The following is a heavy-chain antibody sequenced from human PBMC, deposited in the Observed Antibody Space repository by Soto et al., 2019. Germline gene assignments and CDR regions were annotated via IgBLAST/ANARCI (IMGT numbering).Heavy chain of an antibody. D-gene: IGHD3-10*01. CDR1: GFTFSNAW. J-gene: IGHJ4*02. V-gene: IGHV3-15*01. CDR2: IKTKTDGGTT. CDR3: STPPMVRGVIPFDY. Sequence: EVQLVESGGGLVKPGGSLRLSCAASGFTFSNAWMTWVRQAPGRGLEWVGRIKTKTDGGTTDYAAPVKVRFTISRDDSKDTLYLQMNSLKTEDTAVYYCSTPPMVRGVIPFDYWGQGTLVTVSS.